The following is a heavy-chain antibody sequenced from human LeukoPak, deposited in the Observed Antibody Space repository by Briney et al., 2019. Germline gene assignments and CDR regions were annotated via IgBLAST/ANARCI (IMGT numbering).Heavy chain of an antibody. Sequence: GGSLRLSCTASGFTFGDYALTWVCQAPGKGLEWVSFIRSKTYGGTTEYAASVKGRFTISRDDSKSIAYLQMNSLKTEDTAVYYCTFDYGGNTGYFQHWGQGTLVTASS. V-gene: IGHV3-49*04. CDR3: TFDYGGNTGYFQH. J-gene: IGHJ1*01. D-gene: IGHD4-23*01. CDR1: GFTFGDYA. CDR2: IRSKTYGGTT.